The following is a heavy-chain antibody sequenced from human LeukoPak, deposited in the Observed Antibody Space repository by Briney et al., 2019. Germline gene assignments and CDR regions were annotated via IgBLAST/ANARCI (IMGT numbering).Heavy chain of an antibody. CDR3: ARHVEWLFVHFDY. D-gene: IGHD3-3*01. CDR1: GGSIISSRDY. Sequence: SETLSLTCTVSGGSIISSRDYWGWIRQPRGKGLEWIGSIYYSGSTYYNPSLKSRVTISVDTSKNQFSLKLSSVTAADTAVYYCARHVEWLFVHFDYWGQGTLVTVSS. V-gene: IGHV4-39*01. J-gene: IGHJ4*02. CDR2: IYYSGST.